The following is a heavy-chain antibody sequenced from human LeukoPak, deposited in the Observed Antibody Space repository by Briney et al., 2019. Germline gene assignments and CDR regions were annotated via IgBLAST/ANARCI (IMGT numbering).Heavy chain of an antibody. V-gene: IGHV4-30-4*08. Sequence: SETLSLTCTVSGGSISSGGYYWSWIRQHPGKGLEWMGYIYYSGSTYYNPSLKSRVTRSVDTSKNHFSLNRSSLTAAATAVYYCSRLNWGPSIYDYVWGSYHYSWFDPWGQGTLVTVSS. CDR2: IYYSGST. J-gene: IGHJ5*02. CDR1: GGSISSGGYY. CDR3: SRLNWGPSIYDYVWGSYHYSWFDP. D-gene: IGHD3-16*02.